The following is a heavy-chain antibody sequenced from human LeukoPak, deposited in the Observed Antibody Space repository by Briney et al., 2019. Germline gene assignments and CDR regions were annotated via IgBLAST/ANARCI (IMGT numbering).Heavy chain of an antibody. J-gene: IGHJ4*02. CDR3: ARGAVAGYFDY. Sequence: GGSLRLFCASSRYIFSSYAMYWVRRAPGKGLEWVSSISSSSSYIYYADSVKGRFTISRDNAKNLLYLQMNSLRAEDTAVYYCARGAVAGYFDYWGQGTLVTVSS. CDR1: RYIFSSYA. CDR2: ISSSSSYI. D-gene: IGHD6-19*01. V-gene: IGHV3-21*01.